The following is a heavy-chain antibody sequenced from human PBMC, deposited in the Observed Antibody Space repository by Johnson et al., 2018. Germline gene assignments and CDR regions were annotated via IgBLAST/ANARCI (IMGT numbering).Heavy chain of an antibody. CDR3: ATLPTYSSDDAFDI. D-gene: IGHD6-19*01. CDR1: GFTFDDYA. V-gene: IGHV3-9*01. J-gene: IGHJ3*02. Sequence: VQLVESGGGLVQPGRSXRLSCAASGFTFDDYAMHWVRQAPGKGLEWVSGISWNSGSLGYADSVKGRFTLSRDNSKNSLYLQINRLRAEDTAGYYRATLPTYSSDDAFDIWGQGTMVTVSS. CDR2: ISWNSGSL.